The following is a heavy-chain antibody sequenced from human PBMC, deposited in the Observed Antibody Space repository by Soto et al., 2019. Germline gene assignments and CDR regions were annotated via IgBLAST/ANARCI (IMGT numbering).Heavy chain of an antibody. D-gene: IGHD1-26*01. CDR1: GFTVTSNY. CDR2: TFTGGST. V-gene: IGHV3-53*01. J-gene: IGHJ6*02. Sequence: GGGLIQPGGSLRLSCLASGFTVTSNYMIWVRQPPGKGLEWVSTTFTGGSTHYSDSVKGRFSVSRDNSKNTVYLQMNNSRVEDTAIYYCAKKPPSSIQGWAFGMDVWGQGTTVSVSS. CDR3: AKKPPSSIQGWAFGMDV.